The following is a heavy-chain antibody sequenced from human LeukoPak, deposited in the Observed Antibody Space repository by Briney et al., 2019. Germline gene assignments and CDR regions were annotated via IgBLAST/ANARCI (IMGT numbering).Heavy chain of an antibody. V-gene: IGHV3-7*01. CDR1: GFTFSNYW. Sequence: GGSLRLSCAASGFTFSNYWLTGVREAPGRGLEWVANIKQDGSEKHYVDSVKGRFPISRDNAKNSLYPQMNSLRAEDTAVYYCARDRQIAYWGQGTLVSVSS. CDR2: IKQDGSEK. J-gene: IGHJ4*02. CDR3: ARDRQIAY.